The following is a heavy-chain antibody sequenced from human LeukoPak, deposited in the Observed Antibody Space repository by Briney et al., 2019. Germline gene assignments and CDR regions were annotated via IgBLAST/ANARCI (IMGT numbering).Heavy chain of an antibody. CDR2: IYYSGST. J-gene: IGHJ4*02. CDR1: GGSISSSSYY. V-gene: IGHV4-39*01. CDR3: ASLGTVTALDY. D-gene: IGHD4-17*01. Sequence: SETLSLTCTVSGGSISSSSYYWGWIRQPPGKGLEWIGSIYYSGSTYYNPSLKSRVTISVDTSKNQFSLKLSSVTAADTVVYYGASLGTVTALDYWGQGTLVTVSS.